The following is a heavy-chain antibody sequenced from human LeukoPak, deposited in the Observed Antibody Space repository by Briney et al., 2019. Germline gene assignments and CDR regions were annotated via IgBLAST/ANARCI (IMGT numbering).Heavy chain of an antibody. CDR2: FDGNGPNA. CDR3: AKPRTTGLGWAQFDY. V-gene: IGHV3-23*01. J-gene: IGHJ4*02. D-gene: IGHD2-8*02. CDR1: GFTFSSFA. Sequence: GGSLRLSCAASGFTFSSFAMAWVRQAPGKGLEWVSGFDGNGPNAYYADSVKGRWTISRDNSRNTLYLEMNSLRPEDTAIYYCAKPRTTGLGWAQFDYWGQGSLVTVSS.